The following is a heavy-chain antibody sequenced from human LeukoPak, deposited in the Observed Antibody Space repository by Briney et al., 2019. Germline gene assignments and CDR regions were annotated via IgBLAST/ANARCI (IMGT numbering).Heavy chain of an antibody. CDR1: GGSISSYY. J-gene: IGHJ5*02. CDR2: IYYSGST. CDR3: ARVYSSSHNWFDT. D-gene: IGHD6-13*01. V-gene: IGHV4-59*12. Sequence: SETLSLTCTVSGGSISSYYWSWIRQPPGKGLEWIGYIYYSGSTNYNPSLKGRVTISVDTSKNHFSLNLSSLTAADTAVYYCARVYSSSHNWFDTWGQGTQVTVSS.